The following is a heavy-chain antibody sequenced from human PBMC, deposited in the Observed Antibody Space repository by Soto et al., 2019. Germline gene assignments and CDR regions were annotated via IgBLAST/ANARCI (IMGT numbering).Heavy chain of an antibody. CDR1: GGSISSYY. CDR2: IYTSGST. V-gene: IGHV4-4*07. Sequence: PSETLSLTCTVSGGSISSYYWSWIRQPAGKGLEWIGRIYTSGSTNYNPSLKSRVTMSVDTSKNQFSLKLSSVTAADTAVYYCARETGEVPLSNAFDIWGQGTMVTVSS. J-gene: IGHJ3*02. CDR3: ARETGEVPLSNAFDI. D-gene: IGHD3-16*01.